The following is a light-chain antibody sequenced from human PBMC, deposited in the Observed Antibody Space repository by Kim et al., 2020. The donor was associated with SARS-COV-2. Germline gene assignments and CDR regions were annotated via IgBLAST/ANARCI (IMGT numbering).Light chain of an antibody. V-gene: IGKV3-20*01. J-gene: IGKJ1*01. CDR2: GAS. CDR1: QSVSRSS. Sequence: EIVLTQSPGTLSLSPGERATLSYRASQSVSRSSLAWYQQKPGQAPRLLIYGASSRATGIPDRFSGSGSGTDFTLTISRLEPEDFAVYYCQQYGGSPWTFGQGTKVDIK. CDR3: QQYGGSPWT.